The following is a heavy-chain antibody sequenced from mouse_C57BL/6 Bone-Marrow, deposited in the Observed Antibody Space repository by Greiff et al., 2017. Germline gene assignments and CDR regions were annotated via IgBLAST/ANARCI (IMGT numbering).Heavy chain of an antibody. CDR3: ARGGDYDGIDY. V-gene: IGHV1-55*01. Sequence: VQLQQPGAELVKPGASVKMSCKASGYTFTSYWITWVKQRPGQGLEWIGDIYPGSGSTNYNEKFKSKATLTDDTSASTAYMQHRSLTFEDSAVYYCARGGDYDGIDYWGQGTTLTVSS. J-gene: IGHJ2*01. CDR2: IYPGSGST. D-gene: IGHD2-4*01. CDR1: GYTFTSYW.